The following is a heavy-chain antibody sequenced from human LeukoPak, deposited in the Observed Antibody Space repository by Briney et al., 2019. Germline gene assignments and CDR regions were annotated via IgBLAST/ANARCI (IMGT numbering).Heavy chain of an antibody. CDR3: ARDKGDSDFDY. CDR1: GFTFNTYW. Sequence: AGGSLRLSCAASGFTFNTYWMTWVRQAPGRGLEWVANVRQDGGEGHYVDSVKGRFTVSRDNAENSLYLQLNSLRAEDTAVYYCARDKGDSDFDYWGQGTLVTVSS. J-gene: IGHJ4*02. V-gene: IGHV3-7*03. CDR2: VRQDGGEG. D-gene: IGHD2-21*02.